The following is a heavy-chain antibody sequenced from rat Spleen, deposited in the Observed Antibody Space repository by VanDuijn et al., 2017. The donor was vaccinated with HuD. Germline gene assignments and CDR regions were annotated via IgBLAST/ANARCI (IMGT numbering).Heavy chain of an antibody. Sequence: EVQLVESGGGLVQPGRSMKLSCAASGFTFSDFYMAWVRQAPKKGLEWVATLSYDATAPYYRDSVKGRFTISRDNAKSTLYLQMDSLRSDDTAIYFCSSSYGGYSQHWFAYWGQGTLVTVSS. CDR1: GFTFSDFY. D-gene: IGHD1-11*01. CDR3: SSSYGGYSQHWFAY. V-gene: IGHV5-7*01. CDR2: LSYDATAP. J-gene: IGHJ3*01.